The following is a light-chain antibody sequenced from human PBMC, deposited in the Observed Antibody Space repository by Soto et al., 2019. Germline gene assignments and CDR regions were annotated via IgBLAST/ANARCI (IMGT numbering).Light chain of an antibody. J-gene: IGKJ1*01. CDR1: QGIGNA. CDR3: HQRKSWPRT. CDR2: DAS. Sequence: AIQMTQSPSSLSASVGDRVTISCRASQGIGNALGWYQQKPGKAPKLLIYDASSLESGVPARFSGSGSGTDFTLTISRLEPEDFAVYYCHQRKSWPRTFGQGTKVDNK. V-gene: IGKV1-13*02.